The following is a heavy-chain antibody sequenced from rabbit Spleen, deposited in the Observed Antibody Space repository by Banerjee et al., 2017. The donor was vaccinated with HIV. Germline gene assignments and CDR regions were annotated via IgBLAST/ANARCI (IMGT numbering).Heavy chain of an antibody. V-gene: IGHV1S45*01. Sequence: QEQLVESGGGLVQPEGSLTLTCTASGFSFNSGYDMCWVRQAPGKGLEWVACAYAGSSGGTYSATWAKGRFTISKTSSTTVTLQMNSLTSADTATYFCARDSATSFSTYGMDLWGPGTLVTVS. CDR3: ARDSATSFSTYGMDL. J-gene: IGHJ6*01. D-gene: IGHD1-1*01. CDR2: AYAGSSGGT. CDR1: GFSFNSGYD.